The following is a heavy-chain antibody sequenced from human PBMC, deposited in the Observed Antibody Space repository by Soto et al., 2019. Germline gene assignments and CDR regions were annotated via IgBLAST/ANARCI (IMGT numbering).Heavy chain of an antibody. J-gene: IGHJ4*02. CDR1: GFTFSSYA. Sequence: PVGSLRLSCAASGFTFSSYALSWVRQAPGKGLEWVSLISDSDGSTYYADSVKGRFTISRDNSKNTLHLQMSSLRAEDTAVYYCAKVPPTVASFDYWGQGTLVTVSS. V-gene: IGHV3-23*01. CDR3: AKVPPTVASFDY. D-gene: IGHD5-12*01. CDR2: ISDSDGST.